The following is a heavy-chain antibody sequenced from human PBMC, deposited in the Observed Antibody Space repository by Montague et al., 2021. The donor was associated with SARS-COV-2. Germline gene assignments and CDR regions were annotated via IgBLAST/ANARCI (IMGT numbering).Heavy chain of an antibody. J-gene: IGHJ6*02. V-gene: IGHV4-59*01. Sequence: SETLSLTCTVSGGSIRNYYWTWIRQPPGKGLEWIGIIYYSRSTNSXPSLESRVTISVDTSKNQFSLNLTSVTAADTAVYYCARGGILTANSGYSYNWLDVWGQGTTVTVSS. CDR1: GGSIRNYY. D-gene: IGHD5-24*01. CDR2: IYYSRST. CDR3: ARGGILTANSGYSYNWLDV.